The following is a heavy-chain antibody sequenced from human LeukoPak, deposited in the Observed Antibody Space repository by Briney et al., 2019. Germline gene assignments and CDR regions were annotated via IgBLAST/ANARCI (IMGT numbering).Heavy chain of an antibody. Sequence: GGSLRLSCEASGFTFSSYWMSWVRQAPGKGLEWVANIKQDGSEKKYLDSVKGRFTISRDNARNSMYLQMNSLRAEDTAVYYCARDEIYYDILTGYRHFDYWGQGTLVTVFS. V-gene: IGHV3-7*01. CDR2: IKQDGSEK. CDR3: ARDEIYYDILTGYRHFDY. CDR1: GFTFSSYW. J-gene: IGHJ4*02. D-gene: IGHD3-9*01.